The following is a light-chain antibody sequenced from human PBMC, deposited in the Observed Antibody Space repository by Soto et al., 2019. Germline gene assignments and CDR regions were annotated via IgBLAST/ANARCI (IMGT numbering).Light chain of an antibody. V-gene: IGKV3-15*01. J-gene: IGKJ1*01. CDR3: QQYRSWPRT. CDR2: GAT. CDR1: QNVLSD. Sequence: EILLTQSPATLSVSPGETATLSCRASQNVLSDLAWYQQKPGQAPRLLVYGATTRATDAPAKFRGSGSGTEFSLTISSLQSEDFATYDFQQYRSWPRTFGQGSKVEI.